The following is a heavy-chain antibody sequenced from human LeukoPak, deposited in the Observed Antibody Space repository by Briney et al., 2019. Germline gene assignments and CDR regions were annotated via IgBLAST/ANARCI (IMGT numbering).Heavy chain of an antibody. CDR3: ARDRFGQRTFEK. Sequence: GGSLRLSCAASGFAFSSFDMLWLRQSPRKGLEGVARILTSGDTDYGASVEGRFTISRENAKSYVYLQMNSLRDGDTAVYYCARDRFGQRTFEKWGEGTRDSVSS. CDR1: GFAFSSFD. J-gene: IGHJ3*02. CDR2: ILTSGDT. D-gene: IGHD3-10*01. V-gene: IGHV3-13*01.